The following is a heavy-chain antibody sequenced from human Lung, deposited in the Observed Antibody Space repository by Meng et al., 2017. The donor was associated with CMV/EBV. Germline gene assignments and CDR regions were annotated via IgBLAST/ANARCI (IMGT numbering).Heavy chain of an antibody. V-gene: IGHV3-66*02. CDR2: IYSDTST. CDR3: ARDGMRFSFDI. Sequence: SCTASGFPVSTNYMNWVRQAPGKGLEWVSFIYSDTSTYYGDSVKGRFTISRDNSKNTVHLQMNSLRTEDTAIYYCARDGMRFSFDIWGQGTMVTVS. CDR1: GFPVSTNY. J-gene: IGHJ3*02. D-gene: IGHD3-3*01.